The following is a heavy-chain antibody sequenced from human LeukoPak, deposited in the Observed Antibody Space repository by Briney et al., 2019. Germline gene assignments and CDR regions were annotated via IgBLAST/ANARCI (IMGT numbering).Heavy chain of an antibody. J-gene: IGHJ4*02. Sequence: PGGSLRLSCAASGFTFRSFAMTWVRQAPGKGLEWVSGISGSGDRTHDADSVKGRFTISRDNSKNTLYLQMDSLRVEDTAVYYCAKEQSSGWPLDYLGQGTLVTVSS. CDR3: AKEQSSGWPLDY. CDR1: GFTFRSFA. CDR2: ISGSGDRT. V-gene: IGHV3-23*01. D-gene: IGHD6-19*01.